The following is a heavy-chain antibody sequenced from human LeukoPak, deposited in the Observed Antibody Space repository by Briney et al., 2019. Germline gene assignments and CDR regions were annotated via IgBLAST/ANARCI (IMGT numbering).Heavy chain of an antibody. Sequence: GGSLRLSCAASGFTFSSHSMNWVRQAPGKGLEWVSYISSSSSTIYYADSVKGRFTISRDSAKNSLYLQMNSLRDEDTAVYYCARGLRRVVVVITQPPIDAFDIWGQGTMVTVSS. V-gene: IGHV3-48*02. CDR3: ARGLRRVVVVITQPPIDAFDI. D-gene: IGHD3-22*01. CDR2: ISSSSSTI. CDR1: GFTFSSHS. J-gene: IGHJ3*02.